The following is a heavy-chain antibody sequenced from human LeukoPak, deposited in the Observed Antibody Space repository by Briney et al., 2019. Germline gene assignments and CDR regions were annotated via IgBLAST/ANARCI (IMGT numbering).Heavy chain of an antibody. J-gene: IGHJ4*02. CDR3: AKDMRYIYGLFDY. CDR1: GFTFSSYA. D-gene: IGHD5-18*01. Sequence: GGSLRLSCAASGFTFSSYAMSWVRQAPGKGVEWVSAISGSGGSTYYADSVKGRFTISRDNSKNTLYLQMNSLRAEDTAVYYCAKDMRYIYGLFDYWGQGTLVTVSS. CDR2: ISGSGGST. V-gene: IGHV3-23*01.